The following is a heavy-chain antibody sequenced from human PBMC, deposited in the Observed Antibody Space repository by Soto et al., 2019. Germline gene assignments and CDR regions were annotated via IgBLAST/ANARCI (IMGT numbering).Heavy chain of an antibody. CDR2: TWHDGSKK. D-gene: IGHD3-22*01. CDR3: ATDGSGYDAFDI. V-gene: IGHV3-33*03. Sequence: QVQLVESGGGVVQPGRPLRLSCAASGFRFSNYGMHWVHQAPGKGLEWVAVTWHDGSKKYYVDSVKGRFTISRDNSKNTLYLQMNSLRAEDTAVYYCATDGSGYDAFDIWGQGTMVTVSS. CDR1: GFRFSNYG. J-gene: IGHJ3*02.